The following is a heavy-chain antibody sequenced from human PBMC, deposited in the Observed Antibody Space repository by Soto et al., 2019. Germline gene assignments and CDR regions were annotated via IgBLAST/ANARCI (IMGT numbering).Heavy chain of an antibody. D-gene: IGHD5-18*01. CDR2: IWYDGTNT. CDR1: GFTFSGYA. Sequence: QVHLVESGGGVVQPGRCLRLSCAASGFTFSGYAMHWVRQAPGKGLEWVAVIWYDGTNTYYGDSVKGRFTVSRDNSKNTLWLQMSSLRVEDTAVYYCARAGGYGYGEQTFDYWGQGTLVTVSS. V-gene: IGHV3-33*01. J-gene: IGHJ4*02. CDR3: ARAGGYGYGEQTFDY.